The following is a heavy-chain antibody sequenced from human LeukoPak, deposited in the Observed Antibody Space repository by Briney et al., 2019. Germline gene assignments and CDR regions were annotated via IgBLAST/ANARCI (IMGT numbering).Heavy chain of an antibody. J-gene: IGHJ6*04. Sequence: SVKVSCKASGGTFISYAISWVGQARGQGVEWMGGIIPIFGTANYAQKFQGRVTITADESTSTAYMELSSLRSEDTAVYYCASAVAGPYYYYGMDVWGKGTTVTVSS. CDR1: GGTFISYA. CDR2: IIPIFGTA. D-gene: IGHD6-19*01. CDR3: ASAVAGPYYYYGMDV. V-gene: IGHV1-69*13.